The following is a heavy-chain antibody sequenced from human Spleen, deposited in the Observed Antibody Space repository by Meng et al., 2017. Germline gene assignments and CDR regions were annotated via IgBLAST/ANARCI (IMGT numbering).Heavy chain of an antibody. Sequence: LVESVVALVQPGVTPSLPCTASRYTFSSYWMHWVRQAPGKGPVWVPRIDTDGSSTDYADSVKGRFTISRDNAKNTLYLQMNSLRAEDTAMYYCARFTPFDYWGQGTLVTVSS. CDR3: ARFTPFDY. V-gene: IGHV3-74*01. CDR1: RYTFSSYW. J-gene: IGHJ4*02. CDR2: IDTDGSST.